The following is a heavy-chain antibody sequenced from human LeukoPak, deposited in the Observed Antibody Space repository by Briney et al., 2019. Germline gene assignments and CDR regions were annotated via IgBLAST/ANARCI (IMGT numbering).Heavy chain of an antibody. Sequence: GGSLRLSCAASGFTFSHYGIHWVRQTPGKGLEWVAFIWFDGSNEYYAESVKGRFTISRDNSWNTLYLQMSSLRAEDTAVYYCAKDQVISGSEASDIWGQGTMVTVSS. CDR1: GFTFSHYG. V-gene: IGHV3-30*02. CDR3: AKDQVISGSEASDI. J-gene: IGHJ3*02. D-gene: IGHD2-21*01. CDR2: IWFDGSNE.